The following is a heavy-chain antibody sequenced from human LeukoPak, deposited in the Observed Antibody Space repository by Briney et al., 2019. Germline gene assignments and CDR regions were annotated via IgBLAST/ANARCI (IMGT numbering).Heavy chain of an antibody. CDR3: ARERESSSYSSLDP. CDR2: INPNSGVT. Sequence: ASVKVSCKASGYTFTDHYMHWVRHAPGQGLEWVGWINPNSGVTKSAQKFQDRVTMTWDTSISTAYVELSWLRSDDTAVYYCARERESSSYSSLDPWGQGTLVTVSS. D-gene: IGHD3-22*01. V-gene: IGHV1-2*02. CDR1: GYTFTDHY. J-gene: IGHJ5*02.